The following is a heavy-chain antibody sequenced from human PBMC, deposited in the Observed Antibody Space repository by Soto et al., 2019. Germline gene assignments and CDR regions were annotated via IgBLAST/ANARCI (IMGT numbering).Heavy chain of an antibody. CDR1: GYTFTSYD. CDR3: ARESTRGFDP. J-gene: IGHJ5*02. V-gene: IGHV1-8*01. CDR2: MNPNSGNT. Sequence: QVQLVQSGAEVKKPGASVKVSCKASGYTFTSYDINWVRQATGQGLEWMGWMNPNSGNTAYAQKLLGRVPMARNTSISTAYVELSSLRSEDTAVYYCARESTRGFDPWGQGTLVTVSS. D-gene: IGHD1-1*01.